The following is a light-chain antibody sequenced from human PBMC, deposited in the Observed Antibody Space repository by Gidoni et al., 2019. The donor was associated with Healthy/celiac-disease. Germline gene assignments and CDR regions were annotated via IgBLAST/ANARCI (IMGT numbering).Light chain of an antibody. CDR1: QSVSSSY. V-gene: IGKV3-20*01. Sequence: EIVFTQSPGPLSLSPGERATLSCRDSQSVSSSYLAWYQQKPGQDPRLLIYGASSRATGIPDRFSGSGYGTDFTLTISRLEPEDFAVYYCQQYGSSTPNTFGQGTKLEIK. CDR3: QQYGSSTPNT. J-gene: IGKJ2*01. CDR2: GAS.